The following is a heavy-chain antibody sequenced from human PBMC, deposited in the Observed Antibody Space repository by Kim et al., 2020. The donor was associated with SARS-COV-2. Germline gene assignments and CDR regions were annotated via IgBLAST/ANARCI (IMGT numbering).Heavy chain of an antibody. J-gene: IGHJ4*02. CDR2: IYYSGST. D-gene: IGHD6-13*01. V-gene: IGHV4-61*01. CDR3: AREFTGIAAAGTESHFDY. Sequence: SETLSLTCTVSGGSVSSGSYYWSWIRQPPGKGLEWIGYIYYSGSTNYNPSLKSRVTISVDTSKNQFSLKLSSVTAADTAVYYCAREFTGIAAAGTESHFDYWGQGTLVTVSS. CDR1: GGSVSSGSYY.